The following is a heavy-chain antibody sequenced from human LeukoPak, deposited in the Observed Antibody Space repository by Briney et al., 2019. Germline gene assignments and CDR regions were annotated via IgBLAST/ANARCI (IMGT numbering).Heavy chain of an antibody. D-gene: IGHD2-15*01. CDR3: ARAVGPFDY. CDR2: IWNDGSNK. CDR1: GFTFSIYG. J-gene: IGHJ4*02. V-gene: IGHV3-33*01. Sequence: GGSLRLSCAASGFTFSIYGMHWVRQAPGKGLEWVAVIWNDGSNKYYADSVKGRFTISRDNSKDTLYLQMNSLRTEDMAVYYCARAVGPFDYWGQGTLVIVSS.